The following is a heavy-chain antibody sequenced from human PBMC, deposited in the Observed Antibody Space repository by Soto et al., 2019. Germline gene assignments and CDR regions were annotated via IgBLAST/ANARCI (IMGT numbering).Heavy chain of an antibody. J-gene: IGHJ6*02. V-gene: IGHV3-30*18. CDR3: AKAILRSLYYYYYGMDV. Sequence: QVQLVESGGGVVQPGRSLRLSCAASGFTFSSYGMHWVRQAPGKGLEWVAVISYDGSNKYYAASVKGRFTISRDNSKNTLYLQMNSLRAEDTAVYYWAKAILRSLYYYYYGMDVWGQGTTVTVSS. CDR1: GFTFSSYG. D-gene: IGHD1-26*01. CDR2: ISYDGSNK.